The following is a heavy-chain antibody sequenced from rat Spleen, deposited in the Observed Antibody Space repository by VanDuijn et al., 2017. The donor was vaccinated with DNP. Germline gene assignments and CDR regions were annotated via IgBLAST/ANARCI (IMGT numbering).Heavy chain of an antibody. D-gene: IGHD1-10*01. CDR3: ASLNNYNWFAY. CDR2: ISYDGSST. J-gene: IGHJ3*01. CDR1: GFTFSDYY. V-gene: IGHV5-7*01. Sequence: EVQLVESGGGLVQPGRSLKLSCAASGFTFSDYYMAWVRQAPKKGLEWVACISYDGSSTYYRDSVKGRFTISRDNAKSTLYLQMDSLRSEDTATYYCASLNNYNWFAYWGQGTLVTVSS.